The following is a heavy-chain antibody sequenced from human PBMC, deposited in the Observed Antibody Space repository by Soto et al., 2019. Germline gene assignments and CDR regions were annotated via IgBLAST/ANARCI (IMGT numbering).Heavy chain of an antibody. CDR2: IYYSGST. D-gene: IGHD6-13*01. J-gene: IGHJ6*02. CDR3: ARGWRGWGSSWRTYYYYYGMDV. CDR1: GGSISSYY. Sequence: PSETLSLTCTVSGGSISSYYWSWIRQPPGKGLERIGYIYYSGSTNYNPSLKSRVTISVDTSKNQFSLKLSSVTAADTAVYYCARGWRGWGSSWRTYYYYYGMDVWGQGTTVTVSS. V-gene: IGHV4-59*01.